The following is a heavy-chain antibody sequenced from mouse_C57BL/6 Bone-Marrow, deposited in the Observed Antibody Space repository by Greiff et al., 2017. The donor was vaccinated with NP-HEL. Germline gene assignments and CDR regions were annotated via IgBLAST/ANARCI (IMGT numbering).Heavy chain of an antibody. D-gene: IGHD1-1*01. CDR3: TTPYGSLFDY. Sequence: VQLQQSGAELVRPGASVKLSCTASGFNIKDYYMHWVKQRPEQGLEWIGWIDPENGDTEYASKFQGKATITADTSSNTAYLQLSSLTSEDTAVYYCTTPYGSLFDYWGQGTTLTVSS. CDR2: IDPENGDT. J-gene: IGHJ2*01. V-gene: IGHV14-4*01. CDR1: GFNIKDYY.